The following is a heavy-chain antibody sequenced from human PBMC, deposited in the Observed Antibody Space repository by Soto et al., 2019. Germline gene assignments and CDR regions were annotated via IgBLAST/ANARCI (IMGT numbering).Heavy chain of an antibody. CDR1: GFTFSDFY. V-gene: IGHV3-11*01. J-gene: IGHJ5*02. D-gene: IGHD1-26*01. CDR3: ARAARFGVLVGTTPLDL. Sequence: QVQLVESGGGLVKPGGSLRVSCAASGFTFSDFYMSWIRQAPGKGLEWVSYISLSGTSTYYADSVKGRFTISRDNAKNSLSLQMSSLRAEVTAVYYCARAARFGVLVGTTPLDLWGQGTLVTVSS. CDR2: ISLSGTST.